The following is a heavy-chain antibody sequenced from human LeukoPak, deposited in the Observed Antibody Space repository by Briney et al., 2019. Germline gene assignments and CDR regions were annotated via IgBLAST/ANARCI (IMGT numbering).Heavy chain of an antibody. J-gene: IGHJ4*02. CDR1: GYTFTSYY. CDR3: ARDGIFDY. V-gene: IGHV1-46*01. CDR2: INPSGGST. Sequence: ASVKVSCKASGYTFTSYYMHWVRQAPGQGLEWMGIINPSGGSTSYAQKLQGRVTMTTDTSTSTAYMELRSLRSDDTAVYYCARDGIFDYWGQGTLVTVSS.